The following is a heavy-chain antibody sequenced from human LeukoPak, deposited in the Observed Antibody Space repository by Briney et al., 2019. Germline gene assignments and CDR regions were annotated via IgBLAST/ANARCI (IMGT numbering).Heavy chain of an antibody. D-gene: IGHD6-25*01. V-gene: IGHV4-34*01. CDR2: INHSGST. J-gene: IGHJ4*02. CDR1: GGSFSGYY. CDR3: ARERVSGAVFDY. Sequence: PSETLSLTCAVYGGSFSGYYWSWIRQPPGKGLEWIGEINHSGSTNYNPSLKCRVTISVDKSKNQFSLKLNSVTAADTAVYYCARERVSGAVFDYWGQGTLVTVSS.